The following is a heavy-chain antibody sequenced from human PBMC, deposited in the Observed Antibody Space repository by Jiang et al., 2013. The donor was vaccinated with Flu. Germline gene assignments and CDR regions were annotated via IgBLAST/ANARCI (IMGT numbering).Heavy chain of an antibody. V-gene: IGHV1-2*02. CDR3: ARGNRSFDP. Sequence: GAEVKKPGASVKVSCKAYGYTFIGYYVHWVRQAPGQGLEWMGWINPNSGDTNYAQNFQGRVTMTSDTSIRTAYMELSSLGSDDTAVYYCARGNRSFDPWGQGTLVTVSS. J-gene: IGHJ5*02. D-gene: IGHD2/OR15-2a*01. CDR1: GYTFIGYY. CDR2: INPNSGDT.